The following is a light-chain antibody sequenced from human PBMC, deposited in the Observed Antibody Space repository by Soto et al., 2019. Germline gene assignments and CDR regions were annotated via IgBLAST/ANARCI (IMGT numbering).Light chain of an antibody. CDR3: CSYEVRSHYV. J-gene: IGLJ1*01. CDR2: GVT. V-gene: IGLV2-23*02. CDR1: SSDVGSYDL. Sequence: QSVLTQPASVSGSPGQSITISCTGVSSDVGSYDLVSWYQQHPDKAPQLMIYGVTKRPSGVSNRFSGSKSGKPASLTISGFQIEDEVDYYCCSYEVRSHYVCGTGTKVTAL.